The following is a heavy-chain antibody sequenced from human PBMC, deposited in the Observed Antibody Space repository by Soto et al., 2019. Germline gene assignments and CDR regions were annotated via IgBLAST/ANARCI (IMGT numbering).Heavy chain of an antibody. J-gene: IGHJ5*02. Sequence: KASETLSLTCTVSGGSISSSTYYWGWIRQAPGKGLEWIGNIYYSGSTYYNPTLKSRVTISVDTSKNQFSLRLSSVTAADTAVYFCASLPISMGRGVYINWFDPWGQGTLVTVSS. V-gene: IGHV4-39*01. CDR2: IYYSGST. CDR1: GGSISSSTYY. D-gene: IGHD3-10*01. CDR3: ASLPISMGRGVYINWFDP.